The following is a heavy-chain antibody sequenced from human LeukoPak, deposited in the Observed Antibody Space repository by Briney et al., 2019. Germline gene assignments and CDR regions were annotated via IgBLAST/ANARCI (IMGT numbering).Heavy chain of an antibody. CDR2: INPNSGGT. CDR3: ARSIVVVPAALHNWFDP. J-gene: IGHJ5*02. V-gene: IGHV1-2*02. CDR1: GYTFTCYY. Sequence: ASVKVSCRASGYTFTCYYMHWVRQAPGQGLEWMGWINPNSGGTNYAQKFQGRVIMTRDTSISTAYMELSRLRSDDTAVYYCARSIVVVPAALHNWFDPWGQGTLVTVSS. D-gene: IGHD2-2*01.